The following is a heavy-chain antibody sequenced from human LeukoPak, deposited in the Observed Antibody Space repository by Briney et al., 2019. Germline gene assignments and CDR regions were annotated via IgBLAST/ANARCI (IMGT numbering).Heavy chain of an antibody. CDR3: ARDPYSNYEFDY. V-gene: IGHV4-59*01. D-gene: IGHD4-11*01. CDR1: GGSISSYY. J-gene: IGHJ4*02. Sequence: SETLSLTCTASGGSISSYYWSWIRQPPGKGLEWIGYIYYSGSTNYNPSLKSRVTISVDTSKNQFSLKLSSVTAADTAVYCCARDPYSNYEFDYWGQGTLVTVSS. CDR2: IYYSGST.